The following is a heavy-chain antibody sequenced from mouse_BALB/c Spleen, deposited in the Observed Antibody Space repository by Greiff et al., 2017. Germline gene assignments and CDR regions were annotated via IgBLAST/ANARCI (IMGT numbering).Heavy chain of an antibody. CDR1: GFTFSSYA. J-gene: IGHJ1*01. CDR2: ISSGGST. CDR3: ARDYYGSSYWYFDV. V-gene: IGHV5-6-5*01. D-gene: IGHD1-1*01. Sequence: DVMLVESGGGLVKPGGSLKLSCAASGFTFSSYAMSWVRQTPEKRLEWVASISSGGSTYYPDSVKGRFTISRGNARNILYLQMSSLRSEDTAMYYCARDYYGSSYWYFDVWGAGTTVTVSS.